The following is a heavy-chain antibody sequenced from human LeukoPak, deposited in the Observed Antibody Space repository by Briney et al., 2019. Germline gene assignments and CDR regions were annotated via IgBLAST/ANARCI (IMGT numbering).Heavy chain of an antibody. CDR2: IYYSGST. CDR1: GGSISSYY. D-gene: IGHD1-1*01. CDR3: AKVQRPLDGADY. J-gene: IGHJ4*02. Sequence: PSETLSLTCTVSGGSISSYYWSWIRQPPGKGLEWIGYIYYSGSTYYNPSLKSRVTISVDTSKNLFSLKLSSVTAADTAVYYCAKVQRPLDGADYWSQGTLVTVSS. V-gene: IGHV4-59*01.